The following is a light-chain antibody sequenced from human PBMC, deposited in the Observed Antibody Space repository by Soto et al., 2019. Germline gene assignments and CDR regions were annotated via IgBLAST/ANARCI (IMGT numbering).Light chain of an antibody. CDR3: QLYGNSQYP. V-gene: IGKV3-20*01. CDR1: QSVSDNY. CDR2: GAS. J-gene: IGKJ2*01. Sequence: DIVLTQSPGTLSLSPGERATLSCRASQSVSDNYLAWYQQKPGQAPRLLIYGASNRATGIPDRFSGSGSGTDFTLTISRLEPEDFAVYYCQLYGNSQYPFGQGTKLEIK.